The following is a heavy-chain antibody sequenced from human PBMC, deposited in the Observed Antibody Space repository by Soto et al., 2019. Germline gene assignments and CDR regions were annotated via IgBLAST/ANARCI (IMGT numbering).Heavy chain of an antibody. J-gene: IGHJ4*02. CDR3: ARDPVVRLGGLPFDY. CDR1: GYTFTSYG. Sequence: WASVKVSCKASGYTFTSYGISWVRQAPGQGLEWMGWISAYNGNTNYAQKLQGRVTMTTDTSTSTAYMELRSLRSDDTAVYYCARDPVVRLGGLPFDYWGQGTLVTVSS. CDR2: ISAYNGNT. V-gene: IGHV1-18*01. D-gene: IGHD3-16*01.